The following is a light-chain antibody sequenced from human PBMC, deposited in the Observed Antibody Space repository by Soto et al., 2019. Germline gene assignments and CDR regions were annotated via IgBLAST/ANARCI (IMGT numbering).Light chain of an antibody. Sequence: EIVLTQSPGTLSLSPGERATLSCRASQSVSRSYLAWYQQKPGQAPRLLIYGASSGATGIPDRFSGSGSGTDFTHSISRLEPEDCAVYYCQQYGSAPPEYTFGQGTKLEIK. CDR1: QSVSRSY. J-gene: IGKJ2*01. V-gene: IGKV3-20*01. CDR3: QQYGSAPPEYT. CDR2: GAS.